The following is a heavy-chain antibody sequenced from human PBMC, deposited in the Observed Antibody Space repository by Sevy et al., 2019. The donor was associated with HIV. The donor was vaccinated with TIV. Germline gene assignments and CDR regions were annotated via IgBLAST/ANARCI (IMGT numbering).Heavy chain of an antibody. CDR1: GGSISSDY. J-gene: IGHJ1*01. CDR3: ARMGYGGKFQY. CDR2: IYHSGIT. V-gene: IGHV4-59*01. Sequence: SETLSLTCTVSGGSISSDYWSWIRQPPGKGLEWVGFIYHSGITNYNPSLKSRITISVDPSRNHVSLKLTSVTAADTAVYYCARMGYGGKFQYWGQGTLVTVSS. D-gene: IGHD4-17*01.